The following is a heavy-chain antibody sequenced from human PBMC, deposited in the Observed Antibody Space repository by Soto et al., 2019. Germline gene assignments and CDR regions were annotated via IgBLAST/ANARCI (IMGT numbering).Heavy chain of an antibody. J-gene: IGHJ6*03. V-gene: IGHV3-9*01. CDR3: AKASTVTKRTYYYYMDV. CDR2: ISWNSGSI. CDR1: GFTFDDYA. D-gene: IGHD4-4*01. Sequence: EVQLVESGGGLVQPGRSLRLSCAASGFTFDDYAMHWVRQAPGKGLEWVSGISWNSGSIGYVDSVKGRFTISRDNAKNSLYLQMNSLRAEDTALYYCAKASTVTKRTYYYYMDVWGKGTTVTVSS.